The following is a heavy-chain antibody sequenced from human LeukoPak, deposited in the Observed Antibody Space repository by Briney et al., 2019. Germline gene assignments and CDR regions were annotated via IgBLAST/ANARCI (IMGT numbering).Heavy chain of an antibody. CDR3: ARDVASDYGSGSYYSYYYGMDV. J-gene: IGHJ6*02. Sequence: ASVKVSCKASGYTFTSYYMHWVRQAPGQGLEWMGWINPNSGGTNYAQKFQGRVTMTTGTSTSTAYMEVRSLISDDTAVYYCARDVASDYGSGSYYSYYYGMDVWGQGTTVTVSS. CDR2: INPNSGGT. V-gene: IGHV1-2*02. CDR1: GYTFTSYY. D-gene: IGHD3-10*01.